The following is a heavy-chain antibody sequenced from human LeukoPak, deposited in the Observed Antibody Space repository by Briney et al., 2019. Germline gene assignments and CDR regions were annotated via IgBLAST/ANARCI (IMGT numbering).Heavy chain of an antibody. CDR3: ARLGGSSGWYELDY. CDR1: GYSFTSYW. V-gene: IGHV5-51*01. D-gene: IGHD6-19*01. Sequence: GEALKISCKGSGYSFTSYWSGLGRPMPGKGVGWVGIIYTGDSDNRYSPSFQGQVTISADKSISTAYLQWSSLKASDTAMYYCARLGGSSGWYELDYWGQGTLVTVSS. CDR2: IYTGDSDN. J-gene: IGHJ4*02.